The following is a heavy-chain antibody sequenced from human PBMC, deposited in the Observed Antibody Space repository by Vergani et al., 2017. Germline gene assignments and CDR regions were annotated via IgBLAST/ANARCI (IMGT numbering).Heavy chain of an antibody. J-gene: IGHJ6*02. CDR2: ISSSGSTI. CDR1: GFRFSSYG. CDR3: ARALLNVYCGMDV. Sequence: VQLVESGGGVVQPGRSLRLSCAASGFRFSSYGMSWIRQAPGKGLEWVSYISSSGSTIYYADSVKGRFTISRDNAKNSLYLQMNSLRAEDTAVYYCARALLNVYCGMDVWGQGTTVTVSS. V-gene: IGHV3-48*04.